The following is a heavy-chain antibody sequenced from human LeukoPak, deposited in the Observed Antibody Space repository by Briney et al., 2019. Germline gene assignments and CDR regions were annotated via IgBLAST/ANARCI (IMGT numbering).Heavy chain of an antibody. CDR3: ARYDILTGAAGY. CDR1: GFTFSSYG. V-gene: IGHV3-33*01. J-gene: IGHJ4*02. CDR2: IWYDGSNK. D-gene: IGHD3-9*01. Sequence: GGSLRLSCAASGFTFSSYGMHWVRQAPGKGLEWAAVIWYDGSNKYYADSVKGRFTISRDNSKNTLYLQMNSLRAEDTAVYYCARYDILTGAAGYWGQGTLVTVSS.